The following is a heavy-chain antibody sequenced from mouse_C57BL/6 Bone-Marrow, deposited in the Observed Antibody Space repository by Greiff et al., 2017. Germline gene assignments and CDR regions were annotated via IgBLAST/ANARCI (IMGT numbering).Heavy chain of an antibody. CDR2: IYPGSGST. D-gene: IGHD2-3*01. J-gene: IGHJ3*01. V-gene: IGHV1-77*01. Sequence: QVQLKQSGPELVKPGASVKMSCKTSGYTFTDYVISWVKQRTGQSLEWIGEIYPGSGSTYYNEKFKGKATLTADKSSNTASMQLSSLTSEDSAVYFCARGPLYDPWFAYWGQGTLVTVSA. CDR1: GYTFTDYV. CDR3: ARGPLYDPWFAY.